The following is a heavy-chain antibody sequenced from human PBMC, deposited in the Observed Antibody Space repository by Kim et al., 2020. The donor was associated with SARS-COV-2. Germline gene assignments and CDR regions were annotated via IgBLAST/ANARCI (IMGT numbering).Heavy chain of an antibody. CDR1: GFTFSSYA. CDR3: AREPYCSGGSCSQGYYYYYGMDV. Sequence: GGSLRLSCAASGFTFSSYAMHWVRQAPGKGLEWVAVISYDGSNKYYADSVKGRFTISRDNSKNTLYLQMNSLRAEDTAVYYCAREPYCSGGSCSQGYYYYYGMDVWGQGTTVTVSS. D-gene: IGHD2-15*01. J-gene: IGHJ6*02. CDR2: ISYDGSNK. V-gene: IGHV3-30*04.